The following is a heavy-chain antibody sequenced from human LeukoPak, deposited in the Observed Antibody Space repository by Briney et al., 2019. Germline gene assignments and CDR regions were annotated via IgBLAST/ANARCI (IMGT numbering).Heavy chain of an antibody. J-gene: IGHJ4*02. CDR2: IYNSGSA. D-gene: IGHD2-15*01. CDR3: ARDRGGEIFDH. CDR1: GGSISKDYYF. V-gene: IGHV4-31*03. Sequence: SETLSLTCPVSGGSISKDYYFWRWIRQHPGKGLEWIGYIYNSGSAYYNPSLKSRGTISVDTSKNQLSLKLSSVTAADTAVYYCARDRGGEIFDHWGEGTLVTVSS.